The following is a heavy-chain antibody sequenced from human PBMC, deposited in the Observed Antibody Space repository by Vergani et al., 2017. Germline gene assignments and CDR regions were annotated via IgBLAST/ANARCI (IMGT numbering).Heavy chain of an antibody. D-gene: IGHD3-10*01. Sequence: QVQLQESGPGLVKPSQTLSLTCTVSGSSISSGTYYWSWIRQPAGKGLEWIGRIYTSGNNNYNPSLKSRVTISVDTSKNQFSLKLSSVTAADTAVYYCARDGVGGKYGSGSFDYWGQGTLVTVSS. CDR2: IYTSGNN. CDR3: ARDGVGGKYGSGSFDY. V-gene: IGHV4-61*02. J-gene: IGHJ4*02. CDR1: GSSISSGTYY.